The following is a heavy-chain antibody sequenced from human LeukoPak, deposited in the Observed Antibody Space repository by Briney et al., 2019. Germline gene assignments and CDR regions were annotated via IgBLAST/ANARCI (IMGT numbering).Heavy chain of an antibody. J-gene: IGHJ5*02. D-gene: IGHD2-21*02. CDR2: ISTSGSTT. V-gene: IGHV3-48*04. CDR3: AREVTARANWFDP. Sequence: GGSLRLSCAASGFTFSSYSMNWVRQAPGKGLEWVSYISTSGSTTYYADSVKGRFTISRDNAKNSLYLQMNSLRAEDTAVYYCAREVTARANWFDPRGQGTLVTVSS. CDR1: GFTFSSYS.